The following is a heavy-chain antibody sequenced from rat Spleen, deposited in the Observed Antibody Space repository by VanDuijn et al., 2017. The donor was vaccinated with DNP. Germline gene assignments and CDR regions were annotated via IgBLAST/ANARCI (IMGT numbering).Heavy chain of an antibody. V-gene: IGHV5S13*01. J-gene: IGHJ2*01. D-gene: IGHD1-4*01. Sequence: EVQLVESGGGLVRPGRSLKLSCAASGFTFSNYGMAWIRQAPGTGLEWVASISSGGGNTYYRDSVKGRFTNSRDNAKSTLYLQMDSLRSEDTATYYCAGRPPPTRGPFDYWGQGVTVTVSS. CDR1: GFTFSNYG. CDR3: AGRPPPTRGPFDY. CDR2: ISSGGGNT.